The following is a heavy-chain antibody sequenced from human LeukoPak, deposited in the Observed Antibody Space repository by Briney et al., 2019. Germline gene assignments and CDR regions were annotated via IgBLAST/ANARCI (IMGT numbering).Heavy chain of an antibody. Sequence: GGSLRLSCAASGFTFRNYAMSWVRQAPGKGLEWVSTLSGNNGVTYNADSVKGRFTISRDNSKDTLYLQLTSLRAEDTAVYYCAKTRHDITILDSWGQGTLVTVSS. J-gene: IGHJ4*02. CDR3: AKTRHDITILDS. V-gene: IGHV3-23*01. CDR2: LSGNNGVT. D-gene: IGHD3-3*01. CDR1: GFTFRNYA.